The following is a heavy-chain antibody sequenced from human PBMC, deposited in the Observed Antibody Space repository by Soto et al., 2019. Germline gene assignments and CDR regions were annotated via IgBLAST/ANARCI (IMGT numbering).Heavy chain of an antibody. J-gene: IGHJ3*02. CDR3: AKEDTDMVKEGVSGAFDI. V-gene: IGHV3-23*01. CDR1: GFTFSSYA. CDR2: ISGSGGST. Sequence: EVQLLESGGGLVQPGGSLRLSCAASGFTFSSYAMSWVRQAPGKGLEWVSAISGSGGSTYYADSVKGRFTISRDNSKNTLYLQMNSLRAEDTAVYYCAKEDTDMVKEGVSGAFDIWGQGTMVTVSS. D-gene: IGHD5-18*01.